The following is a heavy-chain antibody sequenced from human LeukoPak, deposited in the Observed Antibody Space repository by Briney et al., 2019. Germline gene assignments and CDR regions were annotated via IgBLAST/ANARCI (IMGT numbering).Heavy chain of an antibody. V-gene: IGHV4-34*01. CDR2: INHSGST. J-gene: IGHJ4*02. D-gene: IGHD2-15*01. Sequence: SETLSLTCAVYGGSFSGYYWSWIRQPPGKGLEWIGEINHSGSTNYNPSLKSRVTISVDTSKNQFSLKLSSVTAADTAVYYCARGSGRRYCSGGSCYGNPFPYYFDYWGQGTLATVSS. CDR1: GGSFSGYY. CDR3: ARGSGRRYCSGGSCYGNPFPYYFDY.